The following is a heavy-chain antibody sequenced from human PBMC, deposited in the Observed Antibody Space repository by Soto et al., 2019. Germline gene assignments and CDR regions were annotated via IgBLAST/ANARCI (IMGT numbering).Heavy chain of an antibody. CDR3: AKDRTCSDSLPAGPFDY. Sequence: QVQLVESGGGVVQPGRSLRLACAASGFTFRSYGIHWVRQAPGKGLEWVEVISYDGHNTFYADSVKGRFTVSRDTSKKSRDLQMNSLTDEETAVYYGAKDRTCSDSLPAGPFDYWCQGTLVTVSS. CDR2: ISYDGHNT. D-gene: IGHD5-18*01. J-gene: IGHJ4*02. V-gene: IGHV3-30*18. CDR1: GFTFRSYG.